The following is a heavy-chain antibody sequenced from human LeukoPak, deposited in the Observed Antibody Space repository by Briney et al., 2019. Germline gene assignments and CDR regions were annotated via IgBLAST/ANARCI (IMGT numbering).Heavy chain of an antibody. CDR1: GGSIKSSF. D-gene: IGHD1/OR15-1a*01. CDR3: VRAVQNMTSAVSWFDP. J-gene: IGHJ5*02. Sequence: ESSETLSLTCTVSGGSIKSSFWSWIRQPPGEGLEWIGYISHSGNTNYNPSLESRVTISVDTSKNQFSLRLTSVTAADTAVYFCVRAVQNMTSAVSWFDPWGQGTLVTVSS. CDR2: ISHSGNT. V-gene: IGHV4-59*01.